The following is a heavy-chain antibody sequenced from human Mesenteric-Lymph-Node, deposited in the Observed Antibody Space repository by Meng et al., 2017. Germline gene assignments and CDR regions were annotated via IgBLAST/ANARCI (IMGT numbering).Heavy chain of an antibody. J-gene: IGHJ4*02. CDR1: GFTFSDYA. CDR3: AKRQYQYGSGSYDY. D-gene: IGHD3-10*01. CDR2: ISYDGTNK. V-gene: IGHV3-30-3*02. Sequence: QVQLVESGGGVVQPGRSLRLSCAGSGFTFSDYAIHWVRQAPGKGLEWVALISYDGTNKYYADSVKGRFTISRDNSKSTLFLQMDNLRVDDTAVYYCAKRQYQYGSGSYDYWGQGTLVTVSS.